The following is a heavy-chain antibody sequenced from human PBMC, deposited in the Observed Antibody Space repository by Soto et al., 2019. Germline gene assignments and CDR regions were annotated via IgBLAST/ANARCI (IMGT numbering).Heavy chain of an antibody. D-gene: IGHD3-9*01. CDR1: GFTFSWTW. Sequence: SLKISCAASGFTFSWTWMHWVRQAPGKGLAWVSRTSGDGSSTDYADSVKGRFTISRDNARDTLFLQMSSLRAEDTALYYCVRGTNDWSGVDHWGQGTQVTVSS. CDR2: TSGDGSST. V-gene: IGHV3-74*01. J-gene: IGHJ4*02. CDR3: VRGTNDWSGVDH.